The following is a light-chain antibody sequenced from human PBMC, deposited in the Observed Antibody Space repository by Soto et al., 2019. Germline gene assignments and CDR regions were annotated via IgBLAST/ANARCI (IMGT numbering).Light chain of an antibody. V-gene: IGLV3-21*04. J-gene: IGLJ2*01. Sequence: SYELTQPPSVSVAPGKTARITCGGNNIGSKSVHWYQQKPGQAPVLVIYYDSDRPSGIPERFSGSNSGNTATLTISRVEAGDEADYYCQVWDSSSDANVVFGGGTKVTVL. CDR3: QVWDSSSDANVV. CDR1: NIGSKS. CDR2: YDS.